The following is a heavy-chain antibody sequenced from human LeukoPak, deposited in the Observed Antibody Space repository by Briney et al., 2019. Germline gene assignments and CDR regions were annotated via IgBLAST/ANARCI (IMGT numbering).Heavy chain of an antibody. CDR2: ISGSGGST. Sequence: RALRLPCAASGFTFSSYAMSWVRQAPGKGLEWVSAISGSGGSTYYADSVKGRFTISRDNSKNTLYLQMNSLRAEDTAVYYCAKVKNYGGNYYYYGMDVWGQGTTVTVSS. CDR1: GFTFSSYA. V-gene: IGHV3-23*01. J-gene: IGHJ6*02. CDR3: AKVKNYGGNYYYYGMDV. D-gene: IGHD1-7*01.